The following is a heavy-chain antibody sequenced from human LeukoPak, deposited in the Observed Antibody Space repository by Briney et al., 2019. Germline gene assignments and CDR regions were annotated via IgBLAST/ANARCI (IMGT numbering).Heavy chain of an antibody. D-gene: IGHD4-17*01. V-gene: IGHV4-61*02. J-gene: IGHJ5*02. CDR3: ARDLGSLPYGDYGDL. CDR1: GGSISSGSYY. Sequence: PSQTLSLTCTVSGGSISSGSYYWSWIRQPAGKGLEWIGRIYTSGSTNYNPSLKSRVTISVDTSKNQFSLKLSSVTAADTAVYYCARDLGSLPYGDYGDLWGQGTLVTVSS. CDR2: IYTSGST.